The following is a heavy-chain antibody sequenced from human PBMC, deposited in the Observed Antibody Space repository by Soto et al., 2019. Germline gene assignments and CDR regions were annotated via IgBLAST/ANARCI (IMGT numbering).Heavy chain of an antibody. CDR3: AKPNYDFWSGPINWFDP. CDR1: GFTFSSYA. J-gene: IGHJ5*02. D-gene: IGHD3-3*01. V-gene: IGHV3-23*01. CDR2: ISGSGGST. Sequence: GGSVRLSCAASGFTFSSYAMSWVRQAPGKGLEWVSAISGSGGSTYYVDSVKGRLTISRDNSKNTLYLQMNSLRAEDTAVYYCAKPNYDFWSGPINWFDPWGQGTLVTVSS.